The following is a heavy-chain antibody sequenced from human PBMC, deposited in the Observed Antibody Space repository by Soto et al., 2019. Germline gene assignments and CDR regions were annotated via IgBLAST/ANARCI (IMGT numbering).Heavy chain of an antibody. D-gene: IGHD6-13*01. V-gene: IGHV3-9*01. J-gene: IGHJ2*01. Sequence: EVQLVESGGGLVQPGRSLRLSCAASGFTFDDYVMHWVRQAPGKGLEWVSSISWDSGSIDYADSVKGRFTISRDNAKNSLYLQMNSLRTEDTAFYYCAKDRGWGGAPGTLWDFDLWGPGTLVTVSS. CDR3: AKDRGWGGAPGTLWDFDL. CDR2: ISWDSGSI. CDR1: GFTFDDYV.